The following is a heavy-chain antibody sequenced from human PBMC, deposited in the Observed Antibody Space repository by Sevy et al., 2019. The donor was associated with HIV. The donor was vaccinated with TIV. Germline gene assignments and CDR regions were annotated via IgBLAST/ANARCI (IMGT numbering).Heavy chain of an antibody. Sequence: GGSLRLSCAASGFTFSAYWMSWVRQAPGKGLEWVATMKQDGSEKYYVDSVKGRLTISRDNAKNSLYLQVNSLRAEDTAVYYCVREGVGGFSNSLDTWGQGTLVTVSS. CDR2: MKQDGSEK. D-gene: IGHD3-16*01. J-gene: IGHJ5*02. CDR1: GFTFSAYW. V-gene: IGHV3-7*01. CDR3: VREGVGGFSNSLDT.